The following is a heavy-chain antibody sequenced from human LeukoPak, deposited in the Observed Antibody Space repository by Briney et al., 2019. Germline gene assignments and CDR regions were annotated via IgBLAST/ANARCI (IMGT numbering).Heavy chain of an antibody. CDR2: IYHSGST. Sequence: PSETLSLTCAVSGYSIGSGYYWGWIRQPPGKGLEWIGSIYHSGSTYYNPSLKSRVTISVDTSKNQFSLKLSSVTAADTAVYYCARPYSSSWYYFDYWGQGTLVTVSS. CDR3: ARPYSSSWYYFDY. D-gene: IGHD6-13*01. CDR1: GYSIGSGYY. J-gene: IGHJ4*02. V-gene: IGHV4-38-2*01.